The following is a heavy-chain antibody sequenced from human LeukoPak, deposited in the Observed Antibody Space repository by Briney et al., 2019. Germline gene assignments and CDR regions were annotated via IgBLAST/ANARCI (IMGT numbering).Heavy chain of an antibody. Sequence: GGSLRLSCAASGFTFSSYAMSWVRQAPGKGLEWVSAISGNGGSTYYADSVKGRFTISRDNSKNTLYLQMNSLRAEDTAIYYGAKDSVLLWFGELLPTLDYWGQGTLVTVSS. CDR3: AKDSVLLWFGELLPTLDY. CDR2: ISGNGGST. CDR1: GFTFSSYA. V-gene: IGHV3-23*01. D-gene: IGHD3-10*01. J-gene: IGHJ4*02.